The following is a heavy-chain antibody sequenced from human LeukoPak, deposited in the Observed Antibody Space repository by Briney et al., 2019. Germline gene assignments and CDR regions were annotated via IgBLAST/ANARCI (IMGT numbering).Heavy chain of an antibody. CDR1: GFTLSSHG. Sequence: GGSLRLSYAASGFTLSSHGMHWVRQAPGKGLEWVAGMWYDGSKEDYADSVKGRFTISRDMSKNTLNLQMNSLRVEDTAMFYCARDLSFGSLDFRGQGTLVTVSS. CDR3: ARDLSFGSLDF. V-gene: IGHV3-33*01. D-gene: IGHD1-26*01. CDR2: MWYDGSKE. J-gene: IGHJ4*02.